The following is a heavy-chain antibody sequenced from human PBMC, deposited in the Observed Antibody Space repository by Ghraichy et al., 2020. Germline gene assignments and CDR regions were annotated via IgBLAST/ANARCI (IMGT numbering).Heavy chain of an antibody. Sequence: GGSLRLSCAGSGFTFSSYSMNWVRQSPGKGLEWVSYITSSSRTKSYADSVKGRFTISRDNAQNSLYLQMNSLRDEDTAVYYCARASTVVRFYYYDGMDVWGKGTTVTVSS. V-gene: IGHV3-48*02. CDR3: ARASTVVRFYYYDGMDV. CDR2: ITSSSRTK. D-gene: IGHD4-23*01. CDR1: GFTFSSYS. J-gene: IGHJ6*04.